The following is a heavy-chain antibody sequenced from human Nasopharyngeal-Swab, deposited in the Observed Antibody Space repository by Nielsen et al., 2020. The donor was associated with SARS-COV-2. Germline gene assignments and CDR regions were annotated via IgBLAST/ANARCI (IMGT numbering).Heavy chain of an antibody. CDR3: AKDHRGYFDY. CDR2: ISWDGGST. D-gene: IGHD1-14*01. V-gene: IGHV3-43*01. Sequence: GESLKISCAASGFTFDDYTMHWVRQAPGKGLEWVSLISWDGGSTYYADSVKGRFTISRDNSKNSLYLQMNSLRTEDTALYYCAKDHRGYFDYWGQGTLVTVSS. CDR1: GFTFDDYT. J-gene: IGHJ4*02.